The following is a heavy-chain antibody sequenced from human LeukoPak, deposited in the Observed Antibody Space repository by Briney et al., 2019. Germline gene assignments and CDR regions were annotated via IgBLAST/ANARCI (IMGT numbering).Heavy chain of an antibody. CDR2: INWNGGST. Sequence: PGGSLRLSCAASGFTFDDYGMSWVRQAPGKGLEWVSGINWNGGSTYYADSVKGRFTISRDNSKNSLYLQMNSLRTGDTALYYCAKGGIVGATLHPWGQGTLVTVSS. CDR1: GFTFDDYG. D-gene: IGHD1-26*01. V-gene: IGHV3-43*02. CDR3: AKGGIVGATLHP. J-gene: IGHJ5*02.